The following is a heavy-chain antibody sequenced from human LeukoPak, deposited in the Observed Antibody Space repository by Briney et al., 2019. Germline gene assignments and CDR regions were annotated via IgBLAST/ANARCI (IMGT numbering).Heavy chain of an antibody. CDR3: ARTYYDSSDFDY. Sequence: PSETLSLTCAVYGGSFSGYYWSWIRQPPGKGLEWIGEINHSGSTNYNPSLKSRVTISVDTSKNQFSLKLSSVTAADTAVYYCARTYYDSSDFDYWGQGTLVTVSS. CDR1: GGSFSGYY. CDR2: INHSGST. V-gene: IGHV4-34*01. J-gene: IGHJ4*02. D-gene: IGHD3-22*01.